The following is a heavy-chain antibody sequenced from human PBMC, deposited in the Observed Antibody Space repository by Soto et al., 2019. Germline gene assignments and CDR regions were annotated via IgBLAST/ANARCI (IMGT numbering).Heavy chain of an antibody. D-gene: IGHD6-19*01. CDR1: GGSFSGYY. CDR2: INHSGST. CDR3: ARYSSGWTDPISTGNWFDP. Sequence: QVQLQQWGAGLLKPSETLSLTCAVYGGSFSGYYWSWIRQPPGKGLEWIGEINHSGSTNYNPSLKSRVTISVDTSKNQFSLKLSSVTAADTAVYYCARYSSGWTDPISTGNWFDPWGQGTLVTVSS. J-gene: IGHJ5*02. V-gene: IGHV4-34*01.